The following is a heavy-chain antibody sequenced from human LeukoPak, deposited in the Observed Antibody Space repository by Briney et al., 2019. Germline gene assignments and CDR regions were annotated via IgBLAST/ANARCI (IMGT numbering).Heavy chain of an antibody. Sequence: GGSLRLSCEASGFTFNTFCMSWVRQAPGKGLEWMGIIYPGDSDTRYSPSFQGQVTISADKSISTAYLQWSSLKASDTAMYYCASTVTTSGYFDYWGQGTLVTVSS. V-gene: IGHV5-51*01. J-gene: IGHJ4*02. CDR3: ASTVTTSGYFDY. CDR1: GFTFNTFC. D-gene: IGHD4-17*01. CDR2: IYPGDSDT.